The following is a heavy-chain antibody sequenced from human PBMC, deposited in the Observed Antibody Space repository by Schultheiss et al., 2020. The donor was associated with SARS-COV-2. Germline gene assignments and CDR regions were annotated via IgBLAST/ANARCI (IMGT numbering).Heavy chain of an antibody. CDR3: AKTVGATMGGYFDY. CDR1: GFTFSSYE. Sequence: GESLKISCAASGFTFSSYEMNWVRQAPGKGLEWVSYISSSGSTIYYADSVKGRFTISRDNAKNSLYLQMNSLRAEDTAVYYCAKTVGATMGGYFDYWGQGTLVTVSS. D-gene: IGHD1-26*01. J-gene: IGHJ4*02. V-gene: IGHV3-48*03. CDR2: ISSSGSTI.